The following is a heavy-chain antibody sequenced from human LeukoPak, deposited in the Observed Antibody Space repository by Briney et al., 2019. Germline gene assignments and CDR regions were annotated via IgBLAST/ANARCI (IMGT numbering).Heavy chain of an antibody. D-gene: IGHD2-2*01. Sequence: PSETLSLTCTVSGGSISSSSYYWGWIRQPPGKGLEWIGSIYYSGSTYYNPSLKSRVTISVDTSKNQFSLKLSSVTAADTAVYYCARTMDGYQLELFYWGQGTLVTVSS. CDR2: IYYSGST. J-gene: IGHJ4*02. V-gene: IGHV4-39*01. CDR3: ARTMDGYQLELFY. CDR1: GGSISSSSYY.